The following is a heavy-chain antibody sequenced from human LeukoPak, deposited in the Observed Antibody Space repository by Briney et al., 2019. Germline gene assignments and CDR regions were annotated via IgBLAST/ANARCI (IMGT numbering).Heavy chain of an antibody. Sequence: ASVKVSCKASGYTFTSYYMHWVRQAPGQGLEWMGIINPSGGSTSYAQKFQGRVTMTTDTSTSTAYMELRSLRSDDTAVYYCARHSYDSSGYYPSDDAFDIWGQGTMVTVSS. CDR2: INPSGGST. V-gene: IGHV1-46*01. D-gene: IGHD3-22*01. J-gene: IGHJ3*02. CDR1: GYTFTSYY. CDR3: ARHSYDSSGYYPSDDAFDI.